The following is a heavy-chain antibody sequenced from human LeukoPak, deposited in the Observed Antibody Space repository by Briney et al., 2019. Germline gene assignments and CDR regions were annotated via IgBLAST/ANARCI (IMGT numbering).Heavy chain of an antibody. CDR3: ARATTTYCTGGICPNFDY. J-gene: IGHJ4*02. CDR1: GGSITSYY. CDR2: IYYSGST. D-gene: IGHD2-8*02. Sequence: SETLSLTCTVSGGSITSYYWSWIRQPPGKGLEWIGYIYYSGSTNYNPPLKSRVTISVDTSRNQFSLHLSSVAAADTALYYCARATTTYCTGGICPNFDYWGQGTLVTVSS. V-gene: IGHV4-59*01.